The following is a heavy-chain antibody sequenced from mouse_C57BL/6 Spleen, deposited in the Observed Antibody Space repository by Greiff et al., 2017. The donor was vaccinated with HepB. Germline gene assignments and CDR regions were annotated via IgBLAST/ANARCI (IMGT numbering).Heavy chain of an antibody. V-gene: IGHV1-81*01. CDR3: GYDYDGYFDY. CDR1: GYTFTSYG. Sequence: VKLVESGAELARPGASVKLSCKASGYTFTSYGISWVKQRTGQGLEWIGEIYPRSGNTYYNEKFKGKATLTADKSSSTAYMELRSLTSEDSAVYFCGYDYDGYFDYWGQGTTLTVSS. J-gene: IGHJ2*01. D-gene: IGHD2-4*01. CDR2: IYPRSGNT.